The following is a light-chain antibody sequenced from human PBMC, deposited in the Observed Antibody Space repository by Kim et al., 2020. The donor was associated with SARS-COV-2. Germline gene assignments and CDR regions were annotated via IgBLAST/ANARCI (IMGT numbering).Light chain of an antibody. Sequence: SVKLARTLGGGHSNDAGAGRQQRAGKDPGDLMKVKRDGSDSKGGGIPDRFSGSASGAERYLTISSIQPKEEADYYCRTWGPGIRVFGGGTQLTVL. CDR3: RTWGPGIRV. V-gene: IGLV4-69*01. CDR1: GGHSNDA. CDR2: VKRDGSD. J-gene: IGLJ7*01.